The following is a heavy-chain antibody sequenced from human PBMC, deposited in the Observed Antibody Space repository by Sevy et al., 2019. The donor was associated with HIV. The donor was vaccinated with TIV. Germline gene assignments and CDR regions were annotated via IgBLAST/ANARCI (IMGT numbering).Heavy chain of an antibody. CDR1: NGSFSGYY. CDR2: INHSGST. D-gene: IGHD3-10*01. J-gene: IGHJ5*02. CDR3: GRSGSYYQVSWFDP. Sequence: SETLSLTCGVYNGSFSGYYWSWIRQSPEKGLEWSGQINHSGSTNYNPSLKSRITISIDMSKSQFSLNLSSVTAADTAIYYCGRSGSYYQVSWFDPWGQGTLVTVSS. V-gene: IGHV4-34*01.